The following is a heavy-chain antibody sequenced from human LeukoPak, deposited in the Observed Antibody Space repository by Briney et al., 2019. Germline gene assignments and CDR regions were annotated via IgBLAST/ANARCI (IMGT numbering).Heavy chain of an antibody. CDR2: IYYSGST. Sequence: PSETLSLTCTVSGGSISSGGYYWSWIRQHPGKGLEWIGYIYYSGSTYYNPSLKSRVTISVDTSKNQFSLKLSSVTAADTAVYYCATLVRGTRRRGSFDPWGQGTLVTVSS. CDR1: GGSISSGGYY. CDR3: ATLVRGTRRRGSFDP. D-gene: IGHD3-16*01. V-gene: IGHV4-31*03. J-gene: IGHJ5*02.